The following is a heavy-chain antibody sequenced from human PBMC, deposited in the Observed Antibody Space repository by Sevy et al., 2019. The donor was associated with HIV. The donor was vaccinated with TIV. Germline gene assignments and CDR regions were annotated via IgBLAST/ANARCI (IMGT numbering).Heavy chain of an antibody. CDR1: DGSFSGYY. CDR3: ARSPPVVVVPGAPSWFDP. Sequence: SETLSLTCAVHDGSFSGYYWNWIRQLPGKGLEWIGEINASGITYYNPSLKSRVTISVDTSKKQFSLKLNSVTAVDSAVYFFARSPPVVVVPGAPSWFDPWGQGTLVTVSS. D-gene: IGHD2-2*01. J-gene: IGHJ5*02. CDR2: INASGIT. V-gene: IGHV4-34*01.